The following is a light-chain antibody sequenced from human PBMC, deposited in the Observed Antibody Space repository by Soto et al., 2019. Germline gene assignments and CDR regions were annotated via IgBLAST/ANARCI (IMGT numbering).Light chain of an antibody. CDR1: RTVLSTSNNRDY. CDR3: QHYLDFPLT. CDR2: WAS. V-gene: IGKV4-1*01. J-gene: IGKJ4*01. Sequence: IFMTQSPDSLAVSLGERATINCKSSRTVLSTSNNRDYLAWYQQKPGQPPKLLINWASTRLSGVPDRFSGSGSGTDFTLTISSMQAEDVAVYYCQHYLDFPLTFGGGTKVDIK.